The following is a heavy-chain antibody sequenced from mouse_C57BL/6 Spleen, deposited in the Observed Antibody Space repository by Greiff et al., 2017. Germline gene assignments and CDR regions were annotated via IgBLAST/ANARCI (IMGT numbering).Heavy chain of an antibody. CDR3: ARVGTDYAMDY. D-gene: IGHD4-1*01. CDR2: IYPGDGDT. CDR1: GYAFSSSW. Sequence: QVQLQQSGPELVKPGASVKISCKASGYAFSSSWMNWVKQRPGKGLEWIGRIYPGDGDTNYNGKFKGKATLTADKSSSTAYRQLSSLTSEDSAVYFCARVGTDYAMDYGGQGTSVTVSS. V-gene: IGHV1-82*01. J-gene: IGHJ4*01.